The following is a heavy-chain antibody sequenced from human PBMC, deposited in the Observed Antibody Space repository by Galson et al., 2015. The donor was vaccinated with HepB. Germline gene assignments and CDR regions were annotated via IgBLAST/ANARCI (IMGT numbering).Heavy chain of an antibody. V-gene: IGHV3-53*01. Sequence: SLRLSCAVSGFSVSSNYMTWVRQAPGKGLECVAHIYSGGSTYHTDSVKGRFTVSRDNSKNTLYLQMNSLRAEDAAVYYCARGLVSSGYYGDYWGQGTLVTVSS. D-gene: IGHD3-22*01. CDR1: GFSVSSNY. CDR2: IYSGGST. J-gene: IGHJ4*02. CDR3: ARGLVSSGYYGDY.